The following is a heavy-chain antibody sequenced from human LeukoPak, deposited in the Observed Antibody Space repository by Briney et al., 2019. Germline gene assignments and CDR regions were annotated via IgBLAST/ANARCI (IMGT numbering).Heavy chain of an antibody. CDR1: GYTFTGYY. Sequence: ASVKVSCKASGYTFTGYYMHWVRQAPGQGLELMGWINPNSGGTNYAQNFQGRVTMTRDTSISTAYMELSRLRSDDTALYYCARASGRYSDAFDIWGQGTMVTVSS. V-gene: IGHV1-2*02. J-gene: IGHJ3*02. D-gene: IGHD1-26*01. CDR3: ARASGRYSDAFDI. CDR2: INPNSGGT.